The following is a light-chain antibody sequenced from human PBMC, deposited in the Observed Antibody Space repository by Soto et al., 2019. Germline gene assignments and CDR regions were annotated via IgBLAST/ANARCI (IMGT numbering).Light chain of an antibody. CDR2: EVT. Sequence: QSALTQPASVSGSPGQSIAISCTGTSSDVGGYDYVSWYQQQPDKAPQLMIYEVTKRPSGVSNRFSGSKSGNTASLTISVLQAEDEADYYCSSHTSGSTRVFGTGTKLTVL. V-gene: IGLV2-14*01. CDR1: SSDVGGYDY. J-gene: IGLJ1*01. CDR3: SSHTSGSTRV.